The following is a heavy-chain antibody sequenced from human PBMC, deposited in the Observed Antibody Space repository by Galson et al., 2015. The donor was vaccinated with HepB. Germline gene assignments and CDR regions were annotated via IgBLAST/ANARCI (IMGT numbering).Heavy chain of an antibody. J-gene: IGHJ4*02. D-gene: IGHD2-15*01. CDR3: ARVSPDQGCSGGSCYSGVYYFDY. CDR1: GGSISSGGYY. CDR2: IYYSGST. V-gene: IGHV4-31*03. Sequence: LSLTCTVSGGSISSGGYYWSWIRQHPGKGLEWIGYIYYSGSTYYNPCLKSRVTISVDTSKNQFSLKLSSVTAADTAVYYCARVSPDQGCSGGSCYSGVYYFDYWGQGTLVTVSS.